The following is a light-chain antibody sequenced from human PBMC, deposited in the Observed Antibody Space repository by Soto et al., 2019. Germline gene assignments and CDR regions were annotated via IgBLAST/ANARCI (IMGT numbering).Light chain of an antibody. V-gene: IGLV7-46*01. CDR3: LLSYNGPYV. Sequence: QAVVTQVPSLSVSPGGTVTLTCGSSTGAVTNGHYPYWFQQKPGKAPRTLIYDTTNRHSWTPARFSGSLLGGKAALTLSGAQTEDEAEYYCLLSYNGPYVFGTGTKVTVL. J-gene: IGLJ1*01. CDR1: TGAVTNGHY. CDR2: DTT.